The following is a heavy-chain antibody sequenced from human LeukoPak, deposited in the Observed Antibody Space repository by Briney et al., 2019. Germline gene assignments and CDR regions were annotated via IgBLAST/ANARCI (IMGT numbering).Heavy chain of an antibody. CDR1: GGSISSGGYY. V-gene: IGHV4-31*03. CDR3: ARGPWDYYYGVDV. Sequence: PSQTLSLTCTVSGGSISSGGYYWSWIRQHPGKGLEWIGYIYYSGSTYYNPSLKSRVTISVDTSKNQFSLKLSSVTAADTAVYYCARGPWDYYYGVDVWGQGTTVTVSS. CDR2: IYYSGST. J-gene: IGHJ6*02. D-gene: IGHD7-27*01.